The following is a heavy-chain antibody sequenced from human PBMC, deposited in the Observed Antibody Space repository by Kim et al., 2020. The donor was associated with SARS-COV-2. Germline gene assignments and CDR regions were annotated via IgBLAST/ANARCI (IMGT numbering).Heavy chain of an antibody. CDR3: AREARYSYGWYFDL. CDR1: GFTFSSYD. CDR2: IGTAGDT. D-gene: IGHD5-18*01. Sequence: GGSLRLSCAASGFTFSSYDMHWVRQATGKGLEWVSAIGTAGDTYYPGSVKGRFTISRENAKNSLYLQMNSLRAGDTAVYYCAREARYSYGWYFDLWGRGTLVTVSS. V-gene: IGHV3-13*04. J-gene: IGHJ2*01.